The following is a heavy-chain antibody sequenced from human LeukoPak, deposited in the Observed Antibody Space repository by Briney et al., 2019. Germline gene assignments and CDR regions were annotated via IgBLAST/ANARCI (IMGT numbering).Heavy chain of an antibody. CDR3: ARDGGYQFWSGYYYYYYYMEV. V-gene: IGHV1-18*01. D-gene: IGHD3-3*01. CDR1: GYTFSNYG. Sequence: ASVKVSCKASGYTFSNYGISWVRQVPGQGLEWMGWISAYNGNTNYAQKLQGRVTMTTETSTTTAYMELRSLRSDDTAVYYCARDGGYQFWSGYYYYYYYMEVWGKGTTVTVSS. CDR2: ISAYNGNT. J-gene: IGHJ6*03.